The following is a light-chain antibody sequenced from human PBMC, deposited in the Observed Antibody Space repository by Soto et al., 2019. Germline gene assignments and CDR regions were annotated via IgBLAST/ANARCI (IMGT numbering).Light chain of an antibody. Sequence: EIVLTQYPAALSSFPGGRVALSSRASQYINTRLAWYQHRPGQAPRLLIYQTSLRAAGIPARFSASGSGTDFTLTISDVQPEDFALYYCHQRQSWPRTFGQGTKVDIK. V-gene: IGKV3-11*01. J-gene: IGKJ1*01. CDR1: QYINTR. CDR2: QTS. CDR3: HQRQSWPRT.